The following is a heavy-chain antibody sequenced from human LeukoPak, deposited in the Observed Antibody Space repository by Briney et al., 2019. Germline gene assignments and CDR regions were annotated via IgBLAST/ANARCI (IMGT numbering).Heavy chain of an antibody. CDR1: GGTFSSYA. V-gene: IGHV1-69*05. CDR3: ARGRSAGYDFPFFDY. D-gene: IGHD5-12*01. CDR2: IIPIFGTA. J-gene: IGHJ4*02. Sequence: SVKVSCKASGGTFSSYAISWVRQAPGQGLEWMGGIIPIFGTANYAQKFQGRVTITTDESTSTAYMELSSLRSEDTAVYYCARGRSAGYDFPFFDYWGQGTLVTVSS.